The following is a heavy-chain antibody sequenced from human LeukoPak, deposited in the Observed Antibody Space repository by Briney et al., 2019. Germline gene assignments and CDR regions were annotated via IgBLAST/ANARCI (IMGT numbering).Heavy chain of an antibody. CDR3: ARLTRATYYYGSGSFDY. CDR2: INHSGST. Sequence: SETLSLTCAVYGGSFSGYYWSWIRQPPGKGLEWIGEINHSGSTNYNPSLKSRVTISVDTSKNQFSLKLSSVTAADTAVYYCARLTRATYYYGSGSFDYWGQGTLVTVSS. V-gene: IGHV4-34*01. D-gene: IGHD3-10*01. J-gene: IGHJ4*02. CDR1: GGSFSGYY.